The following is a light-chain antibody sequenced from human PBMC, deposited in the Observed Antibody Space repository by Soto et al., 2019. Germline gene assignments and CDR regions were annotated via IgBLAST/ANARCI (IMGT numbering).Light chain of an antibody. CDR3: LLYYGGAQHWV. J-gene: IGLJ3*02. CDR1: TGAVTSGYY. Sequence: QAVVTQEPSLTVSPGGTVTLTCASSTGAVTSGYYPNWFQQKPGQAPRALIYSTSKIHSCTPARFSGSLLGGKAALTLSGVQPEDEAEYYCLLYYGGAQHWVFGGGTKLTVL. CDR2: STS. V-gene: IGLV7-43*01.